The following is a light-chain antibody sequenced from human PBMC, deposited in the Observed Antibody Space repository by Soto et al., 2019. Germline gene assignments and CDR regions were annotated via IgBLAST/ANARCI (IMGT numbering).Light chain of an antibody. CDR3: QQYNNWPSIT. CDR2: GAS. CDR1: QSVSIS. Sequence: EIVMTQSPATLSVSPGERATLSCRASQSVSISLAWYQQKPGQAPRLLIYGASTRATGIPARFSGSGSGTEFTLTISSLQSEDFSVYYCQQYNNWPSITFGQGTRLEI. V-gene: IGKV3-15*01. J-gene: IGKJ5*01.